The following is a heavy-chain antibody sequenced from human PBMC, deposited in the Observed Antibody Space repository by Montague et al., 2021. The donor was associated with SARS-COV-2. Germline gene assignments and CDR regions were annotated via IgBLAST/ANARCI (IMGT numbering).Heavy chain of an antibody. CDR2: IHRDGSER. CDR1: GFSFSSHW. D-gene: IGHD3-22*01. V-gene: IGHV3-7*01. Sequence: SLRLSCAASGFSFSSHWMSWVRQAPGKGLEWVAHIHRDGSERHYVDSVKGRFIISRDNAKNSLYLQVSSLGAEDTAVYYCARGGGRPYQYDTSGYGAWGQGTLVTVSS. J-gene: IGHJ5*02. CDR3: ARGGGRPYQYDTSGYGA.